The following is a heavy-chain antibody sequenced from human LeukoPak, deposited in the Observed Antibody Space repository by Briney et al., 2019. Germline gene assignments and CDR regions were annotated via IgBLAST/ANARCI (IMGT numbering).Heavy chain of an antibody. CDR3: AKSWHFHWLLSY. J-gene: IGHJ4*02. D-gene: IGHD3-9*01. CDR2: INGSGTST. Sequence: GGSLRLSCAASGFTFSNYAMNWVRQAPGKGLEWVAGINGSGTSTYYADSVKGRFTISRDNSKNTLHLQMDSVRDEDTAVYYCAKSWHFHWLLSYWGQGTMVTVSS. CDR1: GFTFSNYA. V-gene: IGHV3-23*01.